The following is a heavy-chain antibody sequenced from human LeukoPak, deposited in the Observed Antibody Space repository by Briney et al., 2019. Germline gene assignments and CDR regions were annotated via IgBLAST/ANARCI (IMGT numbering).Heavy chain of an antibody. CDR3: ARRRYFDWLFKGPGYYFDY. Sequence: SETLSLTCTVSGGSISSYYWSWIRQPAGKGLEWIGRIYTSGSTNYNPSLKSRVTISVDTSKNQFSLKLSSVTAADTAVYYCARRRYFDWLFKGPGYYFDYWGQGTLVTVSS. D-gene: IGHD3-9*01. V-gene: IGHV4-4*07. CDR1: GGSISSYY. CDR2: IYTSGST. J-gene: IGHJ4*02.